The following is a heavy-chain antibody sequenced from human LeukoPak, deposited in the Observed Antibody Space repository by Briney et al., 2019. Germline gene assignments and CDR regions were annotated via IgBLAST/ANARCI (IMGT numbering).Heavy chain of an antibody. CDR3: AGFGAEYFQH. V-gene: IGHV4-59*01. J-gene: IGHJ1*01. D-gene: IGHD3-3*01. CDR1: GGSISSYY. CDR2: IYYSGST. Sequence: PSETLSLTCTVSGGSISSYYWSWIRQPPGKGLEWIGYIYYSGSTNHNPSLKSRVTISVDTSKNQFSLKLSSVTAADTAVYYCAGFGAEYFQHWGQGTLVTVSS.